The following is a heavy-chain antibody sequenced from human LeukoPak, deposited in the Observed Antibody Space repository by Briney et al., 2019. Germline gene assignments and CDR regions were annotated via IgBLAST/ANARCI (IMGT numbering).Heavy chain of an antibody. CDR3: AKEHDLWHEQGNWFDT. Sequence: GGSLRLSCAASGFTFSSYDMHWVRQATGKGLEWVSAIGTAGDTYYPGSVKGRFAISREKAKNSLYLQMNSLRAGDTAIYYCAKEHDLWHEQGNWFDTWGQGVLVTVSS. CDR1: GFTFSSYD. CDR2: IGTAGDT. V-gene: IGHV3-13*01. D-gene: IGHD3-3*01. J-gene: IGHJ5*02.